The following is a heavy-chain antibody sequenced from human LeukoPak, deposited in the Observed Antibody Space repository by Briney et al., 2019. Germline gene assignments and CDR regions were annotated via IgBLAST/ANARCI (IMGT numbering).Heavy chain of an antibody. J-gene: IGHJ4*02. CDR3: ARDLKRGYSSGRYSWGTGSSNGY. CDR2: ISAYNGNT. CDR1: GYTFTSYG. V-gene: IGHV1-18*01. Sequence: ASVKVSCKASGYTFTSYGISWVRQAPGQGLEWMGWISAYNGNTNYAQKLQGRVTMTTDTSTSTAYMELRSLRSDDTAVYYCARDLKRGYSSGRYSWGTGSSNGYWGQGTLVTVSS. D-gene: IGHD6-19*01.